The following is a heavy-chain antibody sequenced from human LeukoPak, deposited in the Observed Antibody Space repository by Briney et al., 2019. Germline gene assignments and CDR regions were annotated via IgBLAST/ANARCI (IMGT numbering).Heavy chain of an antibody. CDR2: IYYSGST. J-gene: IGHJ4*02. CDR3: ARYTYYYDNSAYYFDY. Sequence: PSETLSLTCTVSGGSISSSSYYWGWIRQPPGKGLEWIGSIYYSGSTYYNPSLKSRVTISVDTSKNQFSLNLSSVTAADTAVYYCARYTYYYDNSAYYFDYWGQGALVTVSS. V-gene: IGHV4-39*07. D-gene: IGHD3-22*01. CDR1: GGSISSSSYY.